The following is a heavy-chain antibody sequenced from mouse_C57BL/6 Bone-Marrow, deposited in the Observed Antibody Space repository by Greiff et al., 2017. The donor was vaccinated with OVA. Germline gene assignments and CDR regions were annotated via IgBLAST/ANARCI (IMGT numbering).Heavy chain of an antibody. Sequence: EVKVVESGGGLVKPGGSLKLSCAASGFTFSSYAMSWVRQTPERSLGGVATFSDGGSYTYYPDNVKGRFTISRDNAKNNLYLQMSHLKSEDTAMYYCAPSNYYYAMDYWGQGTSVTVSS. V-gene: IGHV5-4*03. CDR2: FSDGGSYT. CDR1: GFTFSSYA. D-gene: IGHD2-5*01. J-gene: IGHJ4*01. CDR3: APSNYYYAMDY.